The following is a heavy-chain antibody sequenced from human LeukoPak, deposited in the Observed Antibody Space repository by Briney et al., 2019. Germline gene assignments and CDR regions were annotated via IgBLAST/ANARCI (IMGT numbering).Heavy chain of an antibody. CDR3: ARSRLRGTWGV. CDR2: INHSRIT. D-gene: IGHD7-27*01. J-gene: IGHJ6*03. CDR1: VGSVIGYY. Sequence: SETLPLTFPVHVGSVIGYYWSWIRQPPGKGLEWIGEINHSRITNYNPTLKSRVSISVDTAKDQVSLKLSSVTAADTAVYYCARSRLRGTWGVWGKGTTVTVS. V-gene: IGHV4-34*01.